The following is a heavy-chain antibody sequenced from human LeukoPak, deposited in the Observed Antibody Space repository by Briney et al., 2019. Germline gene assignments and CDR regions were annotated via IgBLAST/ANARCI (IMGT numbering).Heavy chain of an antibody. V-gene: IGHV4-31*03. Sequence: PSETLSLTCTVSGGSISSGGYYWSWIRQHPGKGLEWIGYIYYSGSTYYNPSLKSRVTISVDTSKNQFSLKLSSVTAADTAVYYCARVKSSGIAFRGRGGSFDYWGQGTLVTVSS. CDR3: ARVKSSGIAFRGRGGSFDY. D-gene: IGHD6-13*01. CDR1: GGSISSGGYY. CDR2: IYYSGST. J-gene: IGHJ4*02.